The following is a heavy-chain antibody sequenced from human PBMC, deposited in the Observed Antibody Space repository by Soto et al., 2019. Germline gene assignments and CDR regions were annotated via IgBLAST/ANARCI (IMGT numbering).Heavy chain of an antibody. CDR1: GGSISSYY. Sequence: SETLSLTCTVSGGSISSYYWSWIWQPPGKGLEWIGYIYYSGSTNYNPSLKSRVTISVDTSKNQFSLKLSSVTAADTAVYYCARHDSGDGRNFSFDYWGQGTLVTVS. V-gene: IGHV4-59*08. CDR3: ARHDSGDGRNFSFDY. D-gene: IGHD3-10*01. J-gene: IGHJ4*02. CDR2: IYYSGST.